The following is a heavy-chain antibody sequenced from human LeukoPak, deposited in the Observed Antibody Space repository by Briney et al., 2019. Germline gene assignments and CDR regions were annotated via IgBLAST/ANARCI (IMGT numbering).Heavy chain of an antibody. CDR1: GFTSSSYW. CDR3: AGGIFGVVTLNAFDI. Sequence: GGSLRLSCAASGFTSSSYWMSWVRQAPGKGLEWVANIKQDGSEKYYVDSVKGRFTISRDNAKNSLYLQMNSLRAEDTAVYYCAGGIFGVVTLNAFDIWGQGTMVTVSS. CDR2: IKQDGSEK. J-gene: IGHJ3*02. V-gene: IGHV3-7*01. D-gene: IGHD3-3*01.